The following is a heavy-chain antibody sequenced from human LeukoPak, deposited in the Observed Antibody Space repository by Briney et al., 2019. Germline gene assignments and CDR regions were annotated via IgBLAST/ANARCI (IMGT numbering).Heavy chain of an antibody. V-gene: IGHV3-48*03. CDR3: ARDLRRLQFTPEGADY. CDR2: ISSSGSPI. CDR1: GFTSSSYE. J-gene: IGHJ4*02. D-gene: IGHD4-11*01. Sequence: GGSLRLSCAASGFTSSSYEMNWVRQAPAKGLEWVSYISSSGSPIYYADSVKGRFTISRDNAKNSVYLQMNRLRAEDTAVYYCARDLRRLQFTPEGADYWGQGILVTVSS.